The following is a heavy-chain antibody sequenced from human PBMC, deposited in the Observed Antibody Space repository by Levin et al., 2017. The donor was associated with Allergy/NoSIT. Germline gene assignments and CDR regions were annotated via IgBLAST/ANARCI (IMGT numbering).Heavy chain of an antibody. CDR2: INPSGGST. V-gene: IGHV1-46*01. D-gene: IGHD1-14*01. CDR3: ARQTRGDYYYMDV. CDR1: GYTFTSYY. Sequence: GGSLRLSCKASGYTFTSYYMHWVRQAPGQGLEWMGIINPSGGSTSYAQKFQGRVTMTRDTSTSTVYMELSSLRSEDTAVYYCARQTRGDYYYMDVWGKGTTVTVSS. J-gene: IGHJ6*03.